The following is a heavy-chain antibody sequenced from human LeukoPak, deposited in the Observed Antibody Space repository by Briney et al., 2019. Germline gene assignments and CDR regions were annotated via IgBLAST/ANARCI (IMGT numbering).Heavy chain of an antibody. CDR1: GYTFTSYY. CDR3: ARTNRYHYYGSGNDQAFDI. V-gene: IGHV1-46*01. J-gene: IGHJ3*02. Sequence: ASVKVSCKASGYTFTSYYMHWVRQAPGQGLEWMGIINPSGGSTSYAQKFQGRVTMTRDMSTSTVYMELSSLRSEDTAVYYCARTNRYHYYGSGNDQAFDIWGQGTMVTVSS. D-gene: IGHD3-10*01. CDR2: INPSGGST.